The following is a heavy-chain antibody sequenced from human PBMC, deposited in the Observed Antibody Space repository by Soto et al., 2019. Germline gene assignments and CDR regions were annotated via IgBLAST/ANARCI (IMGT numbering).Heavy chain of an antibody. CDR3: ARDLGGLGDPFDS. V-gene: IGHV1-2*02. CDR1: GYRFTGYY. J-gene: IGHJ4*02. Sequence: QVHLVQSGAEVKKPGASVKVSCKAAGYRFTGYYIHWVRQAPGQGFEWMGWINPSTGGTSYAQKFQGRVTVTRDTSISTAYMELSRLRSDDTAVYYCARDLGGLGDPFDSWSQGTRVTVSS. D-gene: IGHD3-16*01. CDR2: INPSTGGT.